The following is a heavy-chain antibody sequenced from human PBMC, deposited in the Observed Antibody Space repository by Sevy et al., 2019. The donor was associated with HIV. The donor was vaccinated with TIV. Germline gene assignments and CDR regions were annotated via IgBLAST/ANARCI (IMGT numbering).Heavy chain of an antibody. CDR1: GFTFNKAW. J-gene: IGHJ4*02. CDR2: IKSNGDGGTT. V-gene: IGHV3-15*01. Sequence: GGSLGLSCAASGFTFNKAWMTWVRQAPGKGLEWVGRIKSNGDGGTTDYTAPVKGRFTISRDDSKNTLYLQMNSLKTEDTAVYYCTTKGGFWSGYQYFDYWGQGTLVTVSS. D-gene: IGHD3-3*01. CDR3: TTKGGFWSGYQYFDY.